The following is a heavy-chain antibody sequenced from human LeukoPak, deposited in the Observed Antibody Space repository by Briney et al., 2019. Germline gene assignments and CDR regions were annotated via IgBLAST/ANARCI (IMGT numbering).Heavy chain of an antibody. CDR3: AGRPTGYSSGYIH. CDR2: ISGSAHKI. J-gene: IGHJ4*02. V-gene: IGHV3-23*01. D-gene: IGHD5-18*01. CDR1: GITFSNYA. Sequence: GGSLRLSCVAPGITFSNYAVSWVRQAPEKGLDWVSVISGSAHKIRYADSVKGRFTISRDNSENIVYLQMNNLRVEDTAVYYCAGRPTGYSSGYIHWGQGTLVTVSS.